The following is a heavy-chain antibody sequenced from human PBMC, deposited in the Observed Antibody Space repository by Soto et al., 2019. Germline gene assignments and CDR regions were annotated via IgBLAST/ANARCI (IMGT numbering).Heavy chain of an antibody. D-gene: IGHD3-22*01. Sequence: GASVKVSCKVSGETLTELSMHWVRQAPGKGLEWMGGFDPEDGETIYAQKFQGRVTMTEDTSTDTAYMELSSLRSEDTAVYYCATDHHYYDSSGYYYVWAFDIWGQGTMVTVSS. CDR1: GETLTELS. J-gene: IGHJ3*02. V-gene: IGHV1-24*01. CDR2: FDPEDGET. CDR3: ATDHHYYDSSGYYYVWAFDI.